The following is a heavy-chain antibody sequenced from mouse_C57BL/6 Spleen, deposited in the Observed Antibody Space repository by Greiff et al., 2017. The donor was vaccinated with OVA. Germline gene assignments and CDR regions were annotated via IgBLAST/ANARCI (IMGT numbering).Heavy chain of an antibody. CDR3: ARDGDDYDDGTWFAY. D-gene: IGHD2-4*01. J-gene: IGHJ3*01. CDR2: ISDGGSYT. CDR1: GFTFSSYA. Sequence: EVKLMESGGGLVKPGGSLKLSCAASGFTFSSYAMSWVRQTPEKRLEWVATISDGGSYTYYPDNVKGRFTITRDTAKINLYLQMSHLKSEDTAMYYCARDGDDYDDGTWFAYWGQGTLVTVSA. V-gene: IGHV5-4*01.